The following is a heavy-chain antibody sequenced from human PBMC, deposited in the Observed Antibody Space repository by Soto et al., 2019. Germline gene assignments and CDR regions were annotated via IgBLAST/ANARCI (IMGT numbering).Heavy chain of an antibody. CDR2: LYSGGSA. Sequence: GGSLRLSCSVSGFPVISSYMNWVRQAPGKGLEWVAVLYSGGSADYADSVKWRFAISRDNSKNIVYLQMDNLRVEDTAVYYCAKMGEDAYGPPHWGQGTLVIVSS. V-gene: IGHV3-53*01. CDR3: AKMGEDAYGPPH. CDR1: GFPVISSY. D-gene: IGHD3-10*01. J-gene: IGHJ4*02.